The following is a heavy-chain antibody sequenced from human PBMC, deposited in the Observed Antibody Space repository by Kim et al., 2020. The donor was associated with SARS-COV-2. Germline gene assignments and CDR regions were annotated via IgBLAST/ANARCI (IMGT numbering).Heavy chain of an antibody. CDR1: GGSISSSSYY. V-gene: IGHV4-39*07. CDR2: IYYSGST. J-gene: IGHJ5*02. D-gene: IGHD3-10*01. CDR3: ARGPFLITMVRGVIHNWFDP. Sequence: SETLSLTCTVSGGSISSSSYYWGWIRQPPGKGLEWIGSIYYSGSTYYNPSLKSRVTISVDTSKNQFSLKLSSVTAANTAVYNCARGPFLITMVRGVIHNWFDPWGQGTLVTVSS.